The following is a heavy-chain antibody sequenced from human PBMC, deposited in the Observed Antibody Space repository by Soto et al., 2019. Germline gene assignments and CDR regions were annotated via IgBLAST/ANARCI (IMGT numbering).Heavy chain of an antibody. J-gene: IGHJ4*02. V-gene: IGHV4-30-2*01. D-gene: IGHD6-6*01. CDR1: GGSISSGGFS. CDR2: IYHSGST. Sequence: QLQLQESGSGLVRPSQTLSLTCAVSGGSISSGGFSWSWIRQPPGKGLESIGYIYHSGSTYYNPSLKSRATISVDRSKHQFSLKLSSVTAADTAVYYCAGGIAARPLGYWGQGTLVTVSS. CDR3: AGGIAARPLGY.